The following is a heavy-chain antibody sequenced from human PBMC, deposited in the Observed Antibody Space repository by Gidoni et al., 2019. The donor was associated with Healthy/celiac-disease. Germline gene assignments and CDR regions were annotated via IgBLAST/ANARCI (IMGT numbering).Heavy chain of an antibody. J-gene: IGHJ6*02. V-gene: IGHV3-23*01. CDR1: GFTFSSYA. Sequence: EVQLLESGGGLVQPGGSLRLSCAASGFTFSSYAMRWVRQAPGKGLEWVSAISGSGGSTYYADSVKGRFTISRDNSKNTLYLQMNSLRAEDTAVYYCAKGGGSEYGFWSGSHYYGMDVWGQGTTVTVSS. D-gene: IGHD3-3*01. CDR2: ISGSGGST. CDR3: AKGGGSEYGFWSGSHYYGMDV.